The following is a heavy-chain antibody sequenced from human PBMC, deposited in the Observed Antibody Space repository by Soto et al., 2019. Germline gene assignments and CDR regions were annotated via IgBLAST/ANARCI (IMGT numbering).Heavy chain of an antibody. Sequence: SETLSLTCSVSGGSISSGGYYWSWIRQHPGKGLEWIGYIYYSGSTYYNPSLKSRVTISVDTSKNQFSLKLSSVTAADTAVYYCARFNDRYYDSSGGLDYWGQGTLVTVSS. CDR3: ARFNDRYYDSSGGLDY. CDR1: GGSISSGGYY. D-gene: IGHD3-22*01. CDR2: IYYSGST. J-gene: IGHJ4*02. V-gene: IGHV4-31*03.